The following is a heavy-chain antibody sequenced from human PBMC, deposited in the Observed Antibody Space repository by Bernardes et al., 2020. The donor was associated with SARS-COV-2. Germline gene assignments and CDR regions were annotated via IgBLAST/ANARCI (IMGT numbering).Heavy chain of an antibody. Sequence: GGSLRLSCAASGFTFSSYAMSWVRQAPGKGLEWISYISSSGYTMYYADSVKGRFTISRDNAKNSLYLQMNSLRAEDTAVYHCARRDYNQEWGMDVWGQGTTVIVS. J-gene: IGHJ6*02. CDR2: ISSSGYTM. CDR3: ARRDYNQEWGMDV. D-gene: IGHD4-4*01. V-gene: IGHV3-48*04. CDR1: GFTFSSYA.